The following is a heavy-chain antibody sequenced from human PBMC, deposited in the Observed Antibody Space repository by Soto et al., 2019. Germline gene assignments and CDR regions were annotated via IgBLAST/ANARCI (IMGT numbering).Heavy chain of an antibody. V-gene: IGHV4-31*03. J-gene: IGHJ5*02. CDR2: IYYSGNT. D-gene: IGHD6-19*01. CDR3: ARRRVGVALTPHWYDP. Sequence: PSETLSLTCTVSGGSISSSVYYWSWVRQLPGKGLEYIGHIYYSGNTPYNPSLKSRVSISIDTSQNQFSLRLTSVTAADTAVYYCARRRVGVALTPHWYDPWGQGTLVTVSS. CDR1: GGSISSSVYY.